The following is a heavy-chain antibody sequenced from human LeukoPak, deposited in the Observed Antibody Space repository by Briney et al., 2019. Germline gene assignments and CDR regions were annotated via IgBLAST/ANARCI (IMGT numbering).Heavy chain of an antibody. V-gene: IGHV1-18*01. D-gene: IGHD4-23*01. J-gene: IGHJ4*02. CDR1: GYPLTNYN. CDR3: AREFGHCYGDNCFYFFDT. Sequence: GASVTVSCKASGYPLTNYNISWVRQAPGQGLEWMGWINTYKGDTLYAQKLQGRVTMTADTSTNTAYMELRSLRFDDTAVYYCAREFGHCYGDNCFYFFDTWGQGFRVTVSS. CDR2: INTYKGDT.